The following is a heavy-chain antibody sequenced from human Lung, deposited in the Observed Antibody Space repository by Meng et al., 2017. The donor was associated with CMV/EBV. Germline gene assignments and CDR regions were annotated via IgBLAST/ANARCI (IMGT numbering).Heavy chain of an antibody. J-gene: IGHJ4*02. Sequence: SGXXLVXPTQTLTLTCTFSGFSLSNSRRAVGWIRQPPGEDLECLGIMYWNDDKRYSPSLKSRLTMTKDTSKNQVVLTMTNMDPADTATYYCAHARYSSLYYFNYXGQGXLVTVSS. CDR3: AHARYSSLYYFNY. CDR1: GFSLSNSRRA. V-gene: IGHV2-5*01. CDR2: MYWNDDK. D-gene: IGHD6-13*01.